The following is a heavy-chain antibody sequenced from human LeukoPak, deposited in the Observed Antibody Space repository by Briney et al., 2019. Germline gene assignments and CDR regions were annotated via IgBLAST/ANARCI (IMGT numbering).Heavy chain of an antibody. D-gene: IGHD6-13*01. CDR3: ARDSSIAAAGNNWFDP. CDR1: GFTFSSYG. Sequence: GGSLRLSCAASGFTFSSYGMHWVRQAPGKGLEWVAVISYDGSNKYYADSVKGRFTISRDNSKNTLYLQMNSLRAEDTAVYYCARDSSIAAAGNNWFDPWGQGTLVTVSS. V-gene: IGHV3-30*19. J-gene: IGHJ5*02. CDR2: ISYDGSNK.